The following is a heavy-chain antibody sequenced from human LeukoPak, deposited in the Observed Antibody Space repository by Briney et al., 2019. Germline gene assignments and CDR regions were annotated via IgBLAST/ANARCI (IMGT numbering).Heavy chain of an antibody. CDR3: ARDEGAKTYYGSGNFDY. CDR2: IIPIFGTT. J-gene: IGHJ4*02. Sequence: GASVKVSFKASGGTFSSYAISWVRPAPGQGLEWMGGIIPIFGTTNYAQKFQGRVTITADESTSTVYMELSSLRSEDTAVYYCARDEGAKTYYGSGNFDYWGQGTLVTVSS. V-gene: IGHV1-69*13. CDR1: GGTFSSYA. D-gene: IGHD3-10*01.